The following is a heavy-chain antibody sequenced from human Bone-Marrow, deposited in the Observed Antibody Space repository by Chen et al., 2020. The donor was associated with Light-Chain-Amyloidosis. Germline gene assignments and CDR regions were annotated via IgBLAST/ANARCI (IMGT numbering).Heavy chain of an antibody. V-gene: IGHV4-38-2*01. Sequence: QLQLQESGPGLVKPSETLSLICAVSGNSISRGYFRGWIRQPPGKGLEWIGVLDFYHGGSPYYSPSLKSRVTITADTAKNQFSLNLTTVTAADTATYYCARGAVGGTTGVWGQGTLVTVSS. CDR2: FYHGGSP. CDR1: GNSISRGYF. J-gene: IGHJ4*02. D-gene: IGHD1-26*01. CDR3: ARGAVGGTTGV.